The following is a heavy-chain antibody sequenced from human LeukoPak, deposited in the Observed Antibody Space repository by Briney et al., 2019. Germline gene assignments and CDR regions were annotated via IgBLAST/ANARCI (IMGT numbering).Heavy chain of an antibody. J-gene: IGHJ3*02. Sequence: PSETLSLTCTVSGGSISSYYWSWIRQPPGKGLEWIGYIYYSGSTNYNPSLKSRVTISVDTSKNQFSLKLSSVTAADTAVYYCARGLYDYGGNSEAFDIWGQGTMVTVSS. CDR3: ARGLYDYGGNSEAFDI. CDR2: IYYSGST. V-gene: IGHV4-59*01. D-gene: IGHD4-23*01. CDR1: GGSISSYY.